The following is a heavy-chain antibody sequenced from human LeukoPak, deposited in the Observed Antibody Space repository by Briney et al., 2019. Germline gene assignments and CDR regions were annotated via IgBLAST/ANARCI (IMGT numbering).Heavy chain of an antibody. CDR2: ISSSSSTI. D-gene: IGHD3-9*01. CDR3: ARGDMTGYYVPVPQPNWFDP. CDR1: GFNFNTYS. V-gene: IGHV3-48*04. J-gene: IGHJ5*02. Sequence: GGSLRLSCAASGFNFNTYSMNWVRQAPGKGLEWVSYISSSSSTIYYADSVKGRFTISRDNAKDSLYLQMNSLRAEDTAVYYCARGDMTGYYVPVPQPNWFDPWGQGTLVTVSS.